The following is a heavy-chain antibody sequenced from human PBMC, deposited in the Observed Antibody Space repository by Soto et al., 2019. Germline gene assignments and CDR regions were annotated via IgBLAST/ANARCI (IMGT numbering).Heavy chain of an antibody. CDR2: IYPGDSDT. CDR3: ARHRSRLNWNCFCYHCYVLDV. V-gene: IGHV5-51*01. J-gene: IGHJ3*01. CDR1: GYSFTSYW. D-gene: IGHD1-1*01. Sequence: PGESLKISCKGSGYSFTSYWIGWVRQMPGKGLEWMGIIYPGDSDTRYSPSFQGQVTISADKSISTAYLQWSSLKASDTAMYYCARHRSRLNWNCFCYHCYVLDVCGQRTTVT.